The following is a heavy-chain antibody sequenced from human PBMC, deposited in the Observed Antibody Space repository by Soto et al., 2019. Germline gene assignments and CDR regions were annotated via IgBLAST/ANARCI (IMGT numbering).Heavy chain of an antibody. Sequence: GGSLRLSCSLSGFTFSGYAMYWVRRAPGKGLEYVSDISSNGGTTYYADSVKDRFTVSRDNSKNTLYLQMSSLRDEDTAVYYCVKDKGATIKKVTMDVWGQGATVTVSS. CDR3: VKDKGATIKKVTMDV. D-gene: IGHD5-12*01. CDR2: ISSNGGTT. CDR1: GFTFSGYA. V-gene: IGHV3-64D*08. J-gene: IGHJ6*02.